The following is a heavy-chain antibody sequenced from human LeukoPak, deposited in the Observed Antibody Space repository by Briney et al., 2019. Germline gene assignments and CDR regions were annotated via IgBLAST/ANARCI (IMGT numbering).Heavy chain of an antibody. V-gene: IGHV3-30*02. Sequence: GGSLRLSCAASGFTFTNYGMHWVRQAPGKGLEWVTFIRFDGINTHYADSVKGRFTISRDNSKYTMYLQMNSLRADDTAVYYCAKDRGIAARYFDYWGQGTLVTVSS. CDR2: IRFDGINT. CDR1: GFTFTNYG. D-gene: IGHD6-6*01. J-gene: IGHJ4*02. CDR3: AKDRGIAARYFDY.